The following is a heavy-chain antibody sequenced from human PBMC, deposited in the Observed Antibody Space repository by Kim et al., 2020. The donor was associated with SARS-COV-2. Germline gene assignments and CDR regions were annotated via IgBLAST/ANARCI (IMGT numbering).Heavy chain of an antibody. Sequence: DSWKARFTTSGDNAKNSLYLQMSSLRAEDTAVYYCARGAWGVAATGGDYWGQGTLVTVSS. D-gene: IGHD2-15*01. V-gene: IGHV3-7*04. J-gene: IGHJ4*02. CDR3: ARGAWGVAATGGDY.